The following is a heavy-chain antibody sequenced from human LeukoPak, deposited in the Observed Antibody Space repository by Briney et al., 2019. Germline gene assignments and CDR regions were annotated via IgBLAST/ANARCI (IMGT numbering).Heavy chain of an antibody. V-gene: IGHV3-30*18. CDR1: GFTFSSYG. D-gene: IGHD1-26*01. Sequence: PGSSLRLSCAASGFTFSSYGIHWVRQAPGKGLEWVAVISNDGSNKYYADSVKGRFTISRDNSKNTLYLQMNSLRAEDTAVYYCAKETGRWELEWGQGTLVTVSS. CDR3: AKETGRWELE. J-gene: IGHJ4*02. CDR2: ISNDGSNK.